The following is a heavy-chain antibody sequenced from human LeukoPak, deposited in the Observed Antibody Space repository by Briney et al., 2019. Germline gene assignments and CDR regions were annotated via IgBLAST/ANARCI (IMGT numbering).Heavy chain of an antibody. CDR2: ISGSGGST. CDR1: GFTFSSYA. V-gene: IGHV3-23*01. J-gene: IGHJ6*02. D-gene: IGHD4-11*01. CDR3: ARAAPGATVTTLYYYYYGMDV. Sequence: GSLRLSCAASGFTFSSYAMSWVRQAPGKGLEWVSAISGSGGSTYYADSVKGRFTISRDNAKNSLYLQMNSLRAEDTAVYYCARAAPGATVTTLYYYYYGMDVWGQGTTVTVSS.